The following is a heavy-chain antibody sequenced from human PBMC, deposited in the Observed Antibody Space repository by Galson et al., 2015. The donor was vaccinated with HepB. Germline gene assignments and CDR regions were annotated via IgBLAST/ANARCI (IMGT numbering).Heavy chain of an antibody. CDR1: GGSISSVGYY. J-gene: IGHJ4*02. CDR2: ISHSGST. V-gene: IGHV4-31*03. D-gene: IGHD3-16*02. CDR3: ARGPMWGTFRDGLYVDY. Sequence: TLFLTCTFSGGSISSVGYYLSWIRQHPGKGPEWIGYISHSGSTYYNPSLNNRIIISAATSKNQFSLKLSSVTAADTAVYYCARGPMWGTFRDGLYVDYWGQGTLVTVSS.